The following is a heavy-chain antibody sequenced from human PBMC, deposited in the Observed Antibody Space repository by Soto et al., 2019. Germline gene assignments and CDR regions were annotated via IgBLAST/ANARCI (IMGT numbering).Heavy chain of an antibody. Sequence: QVQLVQSGADVKKPGASVKVSCKAGGDTFSCYYIHWVRHAPGQGLEWMGWINPDSGDRNYAKKFQGRVSLNRDTYISTAYMDLSSLRSDYTAVYDCVTGYSSRSYWFDPWGQGTLVTVSS. CDR1: GDTFSCYY. V-gene: IGHV1-2*02. D-gene: IGHD5-12*01. CDR2: INPDSGDR. J-gene: IGHJ5*02. CDR3: VTGYSSRSYWFDP.